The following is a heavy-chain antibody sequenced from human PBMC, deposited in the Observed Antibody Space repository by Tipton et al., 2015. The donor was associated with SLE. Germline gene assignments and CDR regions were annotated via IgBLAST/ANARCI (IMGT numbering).Heavy chain of an antibody. D-gene: IGHD2-15*01. J-gene: IGHJ6*02. CDR3: ARGEFVVVVAATYYYYGMDV. CDR2: INHSGST. V-gene: IGHV4-34*01. CDR1: GGSFSGYY. Sequence: TLSLTCAVYGGSFSGYYWSWIRQPPGKGLEWIGEINHSGSTNYNPSLKSRVTISVDTSKNHFSLKLSSVTAADTAVYYCARGEFVVVVAATYYYYGMDVWGQGTTVTVSS.